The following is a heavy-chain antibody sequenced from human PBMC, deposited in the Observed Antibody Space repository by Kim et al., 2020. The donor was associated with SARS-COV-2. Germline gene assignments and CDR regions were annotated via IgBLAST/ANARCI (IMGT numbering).Heavy chain of an antibody. Sequence: GGSLRLSCAASGFTFSSYAMSWVRQAPGKGLEWVSAISGSGGSTYYADSVKGRFTISRDNSKNTLYLQMNSLRAEDTAVYYCAKDLAGGSSPRRFDLWGRGTLVTVSS. D-gene: IGHD6-6*01. CDR2: ISGSGGST. CDR3: AKDLAGGSSPRRFDL. CDR1: GFTFSSYA. J-gene: IGHJ2*01. V-gene: IGHV3-23*01.